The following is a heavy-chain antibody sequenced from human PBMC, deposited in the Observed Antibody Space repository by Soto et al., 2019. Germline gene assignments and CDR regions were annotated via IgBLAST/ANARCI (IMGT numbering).Heavy chain of an antibody. CDR3: ARSYYYYVDV. CDR2: IYYSGST. J-gene: IGHJ6*03. Sequence: SETLSLTCTVSGGSISSSYWTWIRQPPGKGLEWIGYIYYSGSTYYNPSLKSRVTISVDTSKNQFSLKLSSVTAADTAVYYCARSYYYYVDVWGKGTTVTVSS. CDR1: GGSISSSY. V-gene: IGHV4-59*08.